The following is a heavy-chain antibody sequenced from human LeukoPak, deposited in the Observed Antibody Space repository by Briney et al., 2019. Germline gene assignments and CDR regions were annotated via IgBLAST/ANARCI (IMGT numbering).Heavy chain of an antibody. D-gene: IGHD3-16*01. CDR2: IWYDGSNK. Sequence: GGSLRLSCAASGFTFSSYGMHWVRQAPGEGLEWVAVIWYDGSNKYYADSVKGRFTISRDNSKNTLYLQMNSLRAEDTAVYYCARENLGFPSLYGMDVWGQGTTVTVSS. V-gene: IGHV3-33*01. CDR3: ARENLGFPSLYGMDV. CDR1: GFTFSSYG. J-gene: IGHJ6*02.